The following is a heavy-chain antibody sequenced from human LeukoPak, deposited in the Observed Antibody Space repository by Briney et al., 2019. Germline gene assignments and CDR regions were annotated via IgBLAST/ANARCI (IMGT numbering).Heavy chain of an antibody. CDR3: ARSVPDYTRFDY. J-gene: IGHJ4*02. CDR2: IPYDGSNK. D-gene: IGHD4-11*01. V-gene: IGHV3-30-3*01. CDR1: GFTFSSYA. Sequence: GGSLRLSCAASGFTFSSYAMHWVRQAPGKGLEWVAVIPYDGSNKYYADSVKGRFTISRDNSKNTLYLQMNSLRADDTALYYCARSVPDYTRFDYWGQGALVTVSS.